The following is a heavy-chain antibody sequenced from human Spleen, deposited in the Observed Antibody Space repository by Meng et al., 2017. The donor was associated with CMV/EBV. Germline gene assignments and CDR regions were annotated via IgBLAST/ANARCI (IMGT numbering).Heavy chain of an antibody. Sequence: ASVKVSCKASGYTYTGYYMHWVRQAPGQGLEWMGWINAKSGGTNYAQRFQGRVTMTRDTSINTGYMELTRLTSDDTAVYYCARDNNWGPDYWGQGTLVTSPQ. CDR1: GYTYTGYY. J-gene: IGHJ4*02. CDR3: ARDNNWGPDY. CDR2: INAKSGGT. V-gene: IGHV1-2*02. D-gene: IGHD7-27*01.